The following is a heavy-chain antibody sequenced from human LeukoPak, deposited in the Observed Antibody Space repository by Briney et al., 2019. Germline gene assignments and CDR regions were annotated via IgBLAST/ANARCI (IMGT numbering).Heavy chain of an antibody. Sequence: PGGSLRLSCAASGFTFSNYAMSWVRQAPGKGLEWVSGISGSGGITYYADTVKGRFTISRDNSKNTLFLQMNSLRAEDTAVYYCARAWITMIRGVYFDYWGQGTLVTVSS. J-gene: IGHJ4*02. CDR2: ISGSGGIT. D-gene: IGHD3-10*01. CDR3: ARAWITMIRGVYFDY. CDR1: GFTFSNYA. V-gene: IGHV3-23*01.